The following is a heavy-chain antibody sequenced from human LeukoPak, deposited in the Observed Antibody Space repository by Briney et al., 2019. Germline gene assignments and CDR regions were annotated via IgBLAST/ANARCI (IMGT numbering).Heavy chain of an antibody. CDR2: ISDDGSSK. V-gene: IGHV3-30*04. J-gene: IGHJ4*02. Sequence: PGRSLRLSCAASGFTFSNYAMHWVRQAPGKGLEWVSAISDDGSSKQYADSAKGRFTISRDNSKNTLYLQTNSLRAEDTAVYYCAGGQLLIHSNDGSSFDYWGQGTLVTVSS. CDR1: GFTFSNYA. CDR3: AGGQLLIHSNDGSSFDY. D-gene: IGHD3-16*01.